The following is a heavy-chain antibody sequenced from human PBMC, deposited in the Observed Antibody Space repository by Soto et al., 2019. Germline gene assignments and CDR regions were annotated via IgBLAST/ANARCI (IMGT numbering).Heavy chain of an antibody. Sequence: GGSLRLSCVASGFNLNTYGIYWVRQAPGKGLQWVAQILCDGSKKHYADSVRGRFTITRDNSKNTLYLQMDSLRADDTARYYCVRDLALMADYWGQGTLVTVSS. CDR2: ILCDGSKK. D-gene: IGHD3-16*01. CDR3: VRDLALMADY. J-gene: IGHJ4*02. V-gene: IGHV3-30*03. CDR1: GFNLNTYG.